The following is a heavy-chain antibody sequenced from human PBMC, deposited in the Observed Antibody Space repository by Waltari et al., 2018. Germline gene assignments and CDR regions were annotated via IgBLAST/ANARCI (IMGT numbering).Heavy chain of an antibody. J-gene: IGHJ6*02. V-gene: IGHV3-7*01. CDR1: GFTFSSYW. Sequence: EVQLVESGGGLVQPGGSLRLSCAASGFTFSSYWMSWVRQAPGKGLEWVANIKQDGSEKYYVDSVKGRFTISRDNAKNSLYLQMNSLRAEDTAVYDCARRTGTLYYYGMDVWGQGTTVTVSS. CDR3: ARRTGTLYYYGMDV. CDR2: IKQDGSEK. D-gene: IGHD1-1*01.